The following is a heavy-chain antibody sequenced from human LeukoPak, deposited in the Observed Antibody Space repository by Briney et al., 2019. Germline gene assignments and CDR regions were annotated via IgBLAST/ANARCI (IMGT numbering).Heavy chain of an antibody. CDR2: ISDSGGST. CDR3: AKDTSIGRYCTNGVCSPFDY. D-gene: IGHD2-8*01. J-gene: IGHJ4*02. V-gene: IGHV3-23*01. CDR1: GFTFSSYA. Sequence: GGSLRLSCAASGFTFSSYAMSWVRQAPGKGLEWVSAISDSGGSTYDADSVKGRFTISRGNSKNTLYLQMNSLRAEDTAVYYCAKDTSIGRYCTNGVCSPFDYWGQGTLVTVSS.